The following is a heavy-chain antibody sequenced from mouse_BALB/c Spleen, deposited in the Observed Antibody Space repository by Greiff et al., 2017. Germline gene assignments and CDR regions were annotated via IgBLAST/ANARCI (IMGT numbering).Heavy chain of an antibody. V-gene: IGHV14-1*02. CDR1: GFNIKDYY. CDR2: IDPENGNT. J-gene: IGHJ2*01. D-gene: IGHD1-1*01. Sequence: EVKLVESGAELVRPGALVKLSCKASGFNIKDYYMHWVKQRPEQGLEWIGWIDPENGNTIYDPKFQGKASITADTSSNTAYLQLSSLTSEDTAVYYCARYYGSSYRDYWGQGTTLTVSS. CDR3: ARYYGSSYRDY.